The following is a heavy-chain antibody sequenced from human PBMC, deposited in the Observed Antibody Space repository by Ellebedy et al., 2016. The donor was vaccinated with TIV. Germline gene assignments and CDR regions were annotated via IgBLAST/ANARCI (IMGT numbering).Heavy chain of an antibody. CDR2: ISSSTTDI. Sequence: GESLKISCAASGFTFSSYSMNWVRQAPGKGLEWVSSISSSTTDIYYADSVKGRFTISRDNAKNSLYLQMNSLRAEDTAVYYCARGAQSHYHCSPGNCNYYYYMDVWGKGTTVTVSS. CDR3: ARGAQSHYHCSPGNCNYYYYMDV. CDR1: GFTFSSYS. V-gene: IGHV3-21*01. J-gene: IGHJ6*03. D-gene: IGHD2-15*01.